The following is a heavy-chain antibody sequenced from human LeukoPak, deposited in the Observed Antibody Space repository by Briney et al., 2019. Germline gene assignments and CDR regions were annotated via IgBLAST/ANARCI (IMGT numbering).Heavy chain of an antibody. J-gene: IGHJ5*02. Sequence: GASVKVSCKASGYTFSNYGINWVRQATGQGLEWMGWMNPNSGNTGYAQKFQGRVTMTRNTSISTAYMELSSLRSEDTAVYYCARGRYDAKINWFDPWGQGTLVTVSS. CDR1: GYTFSNYG. D-gene: IGHD3-16*01. V-gene: IGHV1-8*02. CDR3: ARGRYDAKINWFDP. CDR2: MNPNSGNT.